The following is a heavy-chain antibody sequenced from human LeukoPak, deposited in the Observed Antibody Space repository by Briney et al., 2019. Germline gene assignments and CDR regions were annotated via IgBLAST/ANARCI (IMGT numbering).Heavy chain of an antibody. CDR1: GFTFSSYD. J-gene: IGHJ4*02. Sequence: SGGSLRLSCAASGFTFSSYDMHWVRQATGKGLEWVSAIGTAGDTYYPGSVKGRFTISRENAKNSLYLQMNSLRAGDTAVYYCARAVAVAGTLDYWGQGTLVTVSS. V-gene: IGHV3-13*01. CDR2: IGTAGDT. CDR3: ARAVAVAGTLDY. D-gene: IGHD6-19*01.